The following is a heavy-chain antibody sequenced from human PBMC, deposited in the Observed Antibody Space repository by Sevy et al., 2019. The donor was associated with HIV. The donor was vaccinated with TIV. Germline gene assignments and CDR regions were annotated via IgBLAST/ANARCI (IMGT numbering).Heavy chain of an antibody. CDR1: GFTFSTYA. CDR3: AKIAAPFDY. V-gene: IGHV3-23*01. Sequence: GGSLRLSCEASGFTFSTYAMSWVRQAPGKGLEWVSAISGSGDSTYYADSLKGRFTISRDNSKNTLYLQMNSLRVEDTAVYYCAKIAAPFDYWGQGTLVTVSS. J-gene: IGHJ4*02. D-gene: IGHD2-21*01. CDR2: ISGSGDST.